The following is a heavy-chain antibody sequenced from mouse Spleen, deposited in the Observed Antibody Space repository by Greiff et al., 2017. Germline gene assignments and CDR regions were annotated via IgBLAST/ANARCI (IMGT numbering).Heavy chain of an antibody. CDR3: AREGWLLRRGLFAY. V-gene: IGHV1-80*01. CDR2: IYPGAGDT. Sequence: VQLQQSGAELVKPGASVKISCKASGYAFSSYWMNWVKQRPGKGLEWIGQIYPGAGDTNYNGKFKGKATLTADKSSSTAYMQLSSLTSEDSAVYFCAREGWLLRRGLFAYWGQGTLVTVSA. J-gene: IGHJ3*01. D-gene: IGHD2-3*01. CDR1: GYAFSSYW.